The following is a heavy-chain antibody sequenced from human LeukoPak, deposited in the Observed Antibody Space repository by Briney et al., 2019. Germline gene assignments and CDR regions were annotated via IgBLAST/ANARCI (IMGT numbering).Heavy chain of an antibody. V-gene: IGHV4-34*01. J-gene: IGHJ3*02. CDR1: GGSFSGYY. D-gene: IGHD3-10*01. CDR2: INHSGST. Sequence: SETLSLTCAVYGGSFSGYYWRGIRQPPGKGGWWVGEINHSGSTNYNPSLQSRVTISVDTSKNQLSLKLSSVTAADTAVYYCARLLVYYGSGSPPGAFDIWGQGTMVTVPS. CDR3: ARLLVYYGSGSPPGAFDI.